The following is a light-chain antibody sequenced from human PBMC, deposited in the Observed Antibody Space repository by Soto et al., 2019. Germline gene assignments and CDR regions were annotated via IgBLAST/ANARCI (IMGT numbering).Light chain of an antibody. V-gene: IGLV3-9*01. CDR3: QVWDSITAVV. CDR2: RDS. CDR1: NIGSKN. J-gene: IGLJ7*01. Sequence: SYELTQPLSVSVALGQTARITCGGNNIGSKNVHWYQQKPGQAPVLVIYRDSDRPSGIPERFSGSNSGNTATLTISRAQAGDEADYYCQVWDSITAVVFGGGTQLTVL.